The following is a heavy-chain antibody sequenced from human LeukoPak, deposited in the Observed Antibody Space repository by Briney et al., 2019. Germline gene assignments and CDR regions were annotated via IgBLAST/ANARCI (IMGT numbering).Heavy chain of an antibody. CDR3: ARVGSYYEVVY. V-gene: IGHV3-7*01. J-gene: IGHJ4*02. CDR2: IRQDGSER. D-gene: IGHD1-26*01. Sequence: GGSLRLSCAASGFSFNSYWMSWVRQAPGTGLEWVANIRQDGSERYYADSLKGRFTISRDNAKNSLYLQMNSLRAEDTAMYYCARVGSYYEVVYWGQGTLVTVSS. CDR1: GFSFNSYW.